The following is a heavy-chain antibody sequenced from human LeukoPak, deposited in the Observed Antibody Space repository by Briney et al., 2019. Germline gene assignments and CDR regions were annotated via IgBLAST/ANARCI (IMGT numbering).Heavy chain of an antibody. J-gene: IGHJ3*02. D-gene: IGHD4-23*01. CDR3: ARDYTVVTPSGAFDI. V-gene: IGHV3-53*01. Sequence: GGSLRLSCAAAGITVSSNYMSWRRPAPGKGLEGASVIYSGGSTYYADSVKGRFTISRDNSKNTLYLQMNSLRAEDTAVYYCARDYTVVTPSGAFDIWGQGTMVTVSS. CDR1: GITVSSNY. CDR2: IYSGGST.